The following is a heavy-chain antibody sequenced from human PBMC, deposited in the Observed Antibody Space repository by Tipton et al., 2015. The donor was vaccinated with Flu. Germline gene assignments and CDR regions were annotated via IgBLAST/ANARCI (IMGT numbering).Heavy chain of an antibody. V-gene: IGHV4-59*08. Sequence: GLVKPSETLSLTCTVSGGSISSYYWSWIRQPPGKGLEWIGYIYYSGSTNYNPSLKSRVTISVDTSKNQLSLKLSSVTAADTAVYYCARLILVQPSYYYYYMDVWGKGTTVTVSS. D-gene: IGHD2/OR15-2a*01. CDR3: ARLILVQPSYYYYYMDV. CDR1: GGSISSYY. J-gene: IGHJ6*03. CDR2: IYYSGST.